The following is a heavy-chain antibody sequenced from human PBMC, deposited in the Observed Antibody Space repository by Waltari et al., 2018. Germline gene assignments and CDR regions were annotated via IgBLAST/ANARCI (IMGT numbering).Heavy chain of an antibody. V-gene: IGHV4-39*07. CDR1: GGSISSSSYY. J-gene: IGHJ4*02. Sequence: QLQLQESGPGLVKPSETLSLTRTVSGGSISSSSYYWGWIRQPPGKGLEWIGSIYYSGSTYYNPSLKSRVTISVDTSKNQFSLKLSSVTAADTAVYYCARVDYYDSNFDYWGQGTLVTVSS. CDR2: IYYSGST. CDR3: ARVDYYDSNFDY. D-gene: IGHD3-22*01.